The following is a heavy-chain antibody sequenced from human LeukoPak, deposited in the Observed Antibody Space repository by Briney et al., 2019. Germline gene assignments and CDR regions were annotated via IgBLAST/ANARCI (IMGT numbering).Heavy chain of an antibody. CDR1: GGSFSGYY. CDR2: INHSGST. J-gene: IGHJ6*03. CDR3: AXGPAAGTRYYYYMDV. V-gene: IGHV4-34*01. D-gene: IGHD6-13*01. Sequence: XETLSLTCAVYGGSFSGYYWSWIRQPPGKGLEWIGEINHSGSTNYNPSLKSRVTISVDTSKNEFSQKLRSVTAADTAVYYCAXGPAAGTRYYYYMDVWGKGTTVTVSS.